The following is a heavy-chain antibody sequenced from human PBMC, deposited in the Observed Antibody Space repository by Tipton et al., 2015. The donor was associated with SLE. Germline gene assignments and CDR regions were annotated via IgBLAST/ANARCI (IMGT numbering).Heavy chain of an antibody. D-gene: IGHD3-9*01. J-gene: IGHJ4*02. CDR2: IRYDGSNK. CDR3: ARERLRRGYYDILTGYGDFDY. Sequence: SLRLSCAASGFTFSSYGMHWVRQAPGKGLEWVAFIRYDGSNKYYADSVKGRFTISRDNSKNTLYLQMNSLRAEDTAVYYCARERLRRGYYDILTGYGDFDYWGQGTLVTVSS. CDR1: GFTFSSYG. V-gene: IGHV3-30*02.